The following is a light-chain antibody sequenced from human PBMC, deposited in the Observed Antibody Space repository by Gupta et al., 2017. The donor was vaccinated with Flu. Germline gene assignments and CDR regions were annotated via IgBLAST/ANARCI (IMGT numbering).Light chain of an antibody. CDR1: QSISSY. Sequence: DIQMTQSPSSLSASVGDRVTITCRASQSISSYLNWYQQKPGQAPKLLIYAASSLLSGVPSRFSGSGSGTDFTLTISSLQAEDFAIYFCQQSERSPCAFGHGTKVDIK. J-gene: IGKJ3*01. CDR3: QQSERSPCA. CDR2: AAS. V-gene: IGKV1-39*01.